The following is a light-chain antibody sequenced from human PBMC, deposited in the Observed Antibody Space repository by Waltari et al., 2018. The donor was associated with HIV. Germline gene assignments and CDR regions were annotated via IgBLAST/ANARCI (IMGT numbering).Light chain of an antibody. CDR3: FSYAGNNYLL. Sequence: QSALTQPPSASGSPGQSVTISCAGTSSDIGLYNFVSWYQHHPGKAPKLMISELSRRPSGVPDRFSVSKSGNSASLTVSVLQAEDEAAYYCFSYAGNNYLLFGGGTKLTVL. CDR2: ELS. V-gene: IGLV2-8*01. J-gene: IGLJ2*01. CDR1: SSDIGLYNF.